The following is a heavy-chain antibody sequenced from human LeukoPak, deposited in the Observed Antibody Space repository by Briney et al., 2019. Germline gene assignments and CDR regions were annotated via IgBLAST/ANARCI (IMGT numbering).Heavy chain of an antibody. CDR3: ARTREYSSSWYFPPFDP. J-gene: IGHJ5*02. V-gene: IGHV1-2*02. CDR2: INPNSGRT. D-gene: IGHD6-13*01. Sequence: GASVKVSCKVSGYTLTELSMHWVRQAPGKGLEWMGWINPNSGRTNYAQNFQGRVTMTRDPSISTAYMELSGLTSNDTAVHYCARTREYSSSWYFPPFDPWGQGTLVTVSS. CDR1: GYTLTELS.